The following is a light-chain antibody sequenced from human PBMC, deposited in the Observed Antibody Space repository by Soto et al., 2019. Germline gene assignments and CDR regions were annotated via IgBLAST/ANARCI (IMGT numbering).Light chain of an antibody. V-gene: IGLV2-14*01. Sequence: QSALTQPASVSGSPGQSINISCTGTSSDIGGSYNYVSWYQQHPGKAPKLMIYGVSDRPSGVSNRFSGSKSGNTASLTISGLQADDEADYYCSTYTSSSVLEVFGGGTKLTVL. CDR3: STYTSSSVLEV. CDR1: SSDIGGSYNY. J-gene: IGLJ2*01. CDR2: GVS.